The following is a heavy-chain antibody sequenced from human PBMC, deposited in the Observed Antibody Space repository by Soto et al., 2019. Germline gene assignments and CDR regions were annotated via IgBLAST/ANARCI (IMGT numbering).Heavy chain of an antibody. CDR2: IYYSGST. Sequence: SETLSLTCTVSGGSISSGGYYWSWIRQHPGKGLEWIGYIYYSGSTYYNPSLKSRVTISVDTSKNQFSLKLSSVTAADTAVYYCARVVEYYYGMDVWGQGTTVTVYS. V-gene: IGHV4-31*03. J-gene: IGHJ6*02. CDR3: ARVVEYYYGMDV. CDR1: GGSISSGGYY. D-gene: IGHD1-26*01.